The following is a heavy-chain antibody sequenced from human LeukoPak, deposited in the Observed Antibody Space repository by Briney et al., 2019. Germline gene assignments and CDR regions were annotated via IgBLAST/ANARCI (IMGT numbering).Heavy chain of an antibody. CDR2: IYYSGST. V-gene: IGHV4-31*03. Sequence: SETLSLTCTVSGGSISSGGYYWSWIRQHPGKGLEWIGYIYYSGSTYYNPSLKSRVTISVDTSKNQFSLKLSSVTAADTAVYYCARGGGYCSGGSCYWSLFDYWGQGTLVTVSS. J-gene: IGHJ4*02. CDR1: GGSISSGGYY. CDR3: ARGGGYCSGGSCYWSLFDY. D-gene: IGHD2-15*01.